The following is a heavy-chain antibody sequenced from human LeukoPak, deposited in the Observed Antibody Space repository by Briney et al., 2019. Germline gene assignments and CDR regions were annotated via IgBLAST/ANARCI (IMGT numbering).Heavy chain of an antibody. CDR1: GYAFTNYG. CDR2: ISTFNGNT. J-gene: IGHJ4*02. D-gene: IGHD1-1*01. CDR3: AIRHLIGNGYFDH. Sequence: VASVKVSCKASGYAFTNYGVGWLRLAPGQGLQWLGWISTFNGNTNYAQIVQDRVTMTTDTSTNTAYLELRSLRSDDTAVYYCAIRHLIGNGYFDHWGQGTLVTVSS. V-gene: IGHV1-18*01.